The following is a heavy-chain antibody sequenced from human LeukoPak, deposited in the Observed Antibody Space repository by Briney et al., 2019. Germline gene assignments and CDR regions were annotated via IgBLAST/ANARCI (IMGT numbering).Heavy chain of an antibody. CDR3: TRDRGDYGDFP. D-gene: IGHD4-17*01. CDR2: SMDKANSYST. V-gene: IGHV3-72*01. Sequence: PGGSLRLSCAASGFTFSSYWMSWVRQAPGKGLEWVGRSMDKANSYSTEYATSVKGRFTISRDDSKNSLYLQMNSLRTEDTAVYYCTRDRGDYGDFPWGQGTLVTVSS. J-gene: IGHJ5*02. CDR1: GFTFSSYW.